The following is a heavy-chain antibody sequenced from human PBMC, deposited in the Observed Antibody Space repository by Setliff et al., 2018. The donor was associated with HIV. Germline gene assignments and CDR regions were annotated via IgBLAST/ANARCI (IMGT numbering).Heavy chain of an antibody. J-gene: IGHJ4*02. CDR2: IFASGST. CDR1: SDSISTYY. V-gene: IGHV4-4*07. CDR3: ARLGDSGYDFRGYFDY. D-gene: IGHD5-12*01. Sequence: NLSETLSLTCTVSSDSISTYYLTWIRQPAGKGLEWIGRIFASGSTNYNPSLKSRVTMSVDTSRNQFSLKLTSVTAADTALYFCARLGDSGYDFRGYFDYWGQGKLVTVSS.